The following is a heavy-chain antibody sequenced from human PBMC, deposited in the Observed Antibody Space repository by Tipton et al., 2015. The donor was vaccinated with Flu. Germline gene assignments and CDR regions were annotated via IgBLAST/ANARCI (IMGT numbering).Heavy chain of an antibody. D-gene: IGHD1-26*01. CDR2: MSHSGRT. CDR1: GYSINSGYF. V-gene: IGHV4-38-2*02. Sequence: TLSLTCAVSGYSINSGYFWGWIRQPPGKGLEWIGSMSHSGRTYYNPSLKSRVTISADTWKTQFSLKLGSVTAADTAVYYCARDKDESSLFDHWSQGTLVTVSS. CDR3: ARDKDESSLFDH. J-gene: IGHJ4*02.